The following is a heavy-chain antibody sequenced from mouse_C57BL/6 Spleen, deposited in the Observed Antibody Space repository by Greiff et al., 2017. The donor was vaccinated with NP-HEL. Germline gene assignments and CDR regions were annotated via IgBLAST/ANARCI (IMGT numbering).Heavy chain of an antibody. Sequence: EVKLVESGGGLVKPGGSLKLSCAASGFAFSSSAMTWVRQRPGKRLEWVAPISDGGSYTYYPDNVKGRATITGDNANNKPYLQMSHLKSEDTAMYYCAREQLGLHLDYWGQGTTVTVSS. CDR2: ISDGGSYT. V-gene: IGHV5-4*01. J-gene: IGHJ2*01. CDR1: GFAFSSSA. CDR3: AREQLGLHLDY. D-gene: IGHD3-1*01.